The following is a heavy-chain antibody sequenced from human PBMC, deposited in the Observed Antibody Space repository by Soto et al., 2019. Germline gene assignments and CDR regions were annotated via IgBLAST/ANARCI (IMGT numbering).Heavy chain of an antibody. CDR2: IYYSGST. J-gene: IGHJ4*02. D-gene: IGHD5-12*01. CDR1: GGSISSYY. Sequence: PSETLSLTCTVSGGSISSYYWSRIRQPPGKGLEWIGYIYYSGSTNYNPSLKSRVTISVDTSKNQFSLKLSSVTAADTAAYYCARGSGYAAFDYWGQGTLVTVSS. V-gene: IGHV4-59*01. CDR3: ARGSGYAAFDY.